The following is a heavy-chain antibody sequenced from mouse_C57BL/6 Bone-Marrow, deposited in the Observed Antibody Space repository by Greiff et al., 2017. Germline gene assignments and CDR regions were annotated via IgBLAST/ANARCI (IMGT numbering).Heavy chain of an antibody. CDR2: IRSKSNNYAT. CDR3: VSRITTAFDV. V-gene: IGHV10-1*01. D-gene: IGHD1-1*01. CDR1: GFSFNTYA. J-gene: IGHJ1*03. Sequence: EVKLVESGGGLVQPKGSLKLSCAASGFSFNTYAMNWVRQAPGKGLEWVARIRSKSNNYATYYADSVKDRFTISRDDSESMLYLQMNNLKTEDTAMYYCVSRITTAFDVWGTGTTVTVSS.